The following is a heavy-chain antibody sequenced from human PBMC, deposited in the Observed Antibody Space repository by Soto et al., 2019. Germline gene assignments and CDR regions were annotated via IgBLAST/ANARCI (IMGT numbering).Heavy chain of an antibody. CDR1: SGSISSSNW. CDR2: IYHSGST. V-gene: IGHV4-4*02. Sequence: QVQLQESGPGLVKLSGTLSLTCAVSSGSISSSNWWSWVRQPPGKGLEWIGEIYHSGSTNYNPSLQSQVTISVDKSNNHFSLKLSSVTAADTAVYYCAIDRTKYCSSTSCYFRRAADAFDIWGQGTMVTVSS. D-gene: IGHD2-2*01. CDR3: AIDRTKYCSSTSCYFRRAADAFDI. J-gene: IGHJ3*02.